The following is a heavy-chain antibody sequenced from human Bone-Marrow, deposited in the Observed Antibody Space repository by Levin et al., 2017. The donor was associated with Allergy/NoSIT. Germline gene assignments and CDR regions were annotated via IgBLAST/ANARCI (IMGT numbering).Heavy chain of an antibody. D-gene: IGHD6-19*01. J-gene: IGHJ4*02. CDR1: GFTFSNAW. CDR2: IKSKTDGGTT. CDR3: TTDSGWLYYFDY. V-gene: IGHV3-15*01. Sequence: SCAASGFTFSNAWMSWVRQAPGKGLEWVGRIKSKTDGGTTDYAAPVKGRFTISRDDSKNTLYLQMNSLKTEDTAVYYCTTDSGWLYYFDYWGQGTLVTVSS.